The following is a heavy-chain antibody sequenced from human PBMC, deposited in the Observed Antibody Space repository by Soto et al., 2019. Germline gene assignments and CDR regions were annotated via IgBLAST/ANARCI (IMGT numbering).Heavy chain of an antibody. D-gene: IGHD3-22*01. CDR3: ARGDYYDSSGYYYSFVD. CDR1: GGSISSYY. CDR2: IYTSGST. Sequence: SETLSLTCTVSGGSISSYYWSWIRQPAGKGLEWIGRIYTSGSTNYNPSLKSRVTMSVDTSKNQFSLKLSSVTAAETAVYYPARGDYYDSSGYYYSFVDWGQATLVTVSS. J-gene: IGHJ4*02. V-gene: IGHV4-4*07.